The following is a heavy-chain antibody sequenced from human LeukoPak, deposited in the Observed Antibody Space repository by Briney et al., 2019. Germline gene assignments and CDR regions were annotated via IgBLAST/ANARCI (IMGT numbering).Heavy chain of an antibody. V-gene: IGHV4-39*07. J-gene: IGHJ4*02. CDR3: ASQSAGVY. D-gene: IGHD6-13*01. Sequence: SETLSLTCTVSGGSITSSSYYWGWIRQPPGKGLEWIGSIYYSGSTYYNPSLKSRVTISVDTSKNQFSLKLSSVTAADTAVYYCASQSAGVYWGQGTLVTVSS. CDR2: IYYSGST. CDR1: GGSITSSSYY.